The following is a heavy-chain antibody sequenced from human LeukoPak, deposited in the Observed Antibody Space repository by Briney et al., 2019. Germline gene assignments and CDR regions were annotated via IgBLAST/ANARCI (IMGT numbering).Heavy chain of an antibody. V-gene: IGHV3-23*01. Sequence: PGGSLRLPCAASGFIVSNKYMTWVRQAPGKGPEWVSTISGSGGSTYYADSVKGRFTISRDNSKNTLYLQMNSLRAEDTAVYHCAKDLRLRYFTYWGQGTLVTVSS. CDR1: GFIVSNKY. J-gene: IGHJ4*02. D-gene: IGHD3-9*01. CDR2: ISGSGGST. CDR3: AKDLRLRYFTY.